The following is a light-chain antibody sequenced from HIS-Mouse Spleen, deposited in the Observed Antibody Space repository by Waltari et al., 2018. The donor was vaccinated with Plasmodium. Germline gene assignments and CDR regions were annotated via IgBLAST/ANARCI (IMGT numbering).Light chain of an antibody. J-gene: IGLJ2*01. CDR3: QAWDSSTVV. CDR1: KLRAKY. CDR2: QDS. Sequence: SYELTQPPSVSVSPGQTASITCSGDKLRAKYVCWYQQKPGQSPVLVIYQDSKRPSGIPERFSGSNSGNTATLTISGTQAMDEADYYCQAWDSSTVVFGGGTKLTVL. V-gene: IGLV3-1*01.